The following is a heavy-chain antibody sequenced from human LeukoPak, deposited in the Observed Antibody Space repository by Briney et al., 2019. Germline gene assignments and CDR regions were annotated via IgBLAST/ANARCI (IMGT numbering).Heavy chain of an antibody. CDR3: VRDMGYYDKV. CDR2: INSDGSST. CDR1: GFTFSTYW. D-gene: IGHD3-22*01. J-gene: IGHJ4*02. V-gene: IGHV3-74*01. Sequence: GGSLRLSCAASGFTFSTYWMHWVRQVPGKGLVWVSRINSDGSSTNYADSVKGRFTISRDNAKNTLYLQMNSLRAEDTAVYYCVRDMGYYDKVWGQGTLVTVSS.